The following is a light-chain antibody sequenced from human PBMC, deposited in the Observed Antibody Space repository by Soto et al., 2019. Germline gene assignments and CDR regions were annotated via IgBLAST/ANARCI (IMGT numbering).Light chain of an antibody. Sequence: QSALTQPASVSGSPGQSITISCTGASTDVDGYDYASRYQQHPGQAPELIIFDVNNRPSGVSSRFSGSKSGDTASLTISGLQAEDGADYYCSSYTSSAPFYVFATGTKVTVL. J-gene: IGLJ1*01. CDR3: SSYTSSAPFYV. CDR1: STDVDGYDY. V-gene: IGLV2-14*03. CDR2: DVN.